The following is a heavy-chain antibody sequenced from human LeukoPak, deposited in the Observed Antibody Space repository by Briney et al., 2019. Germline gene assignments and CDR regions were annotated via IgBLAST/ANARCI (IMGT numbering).Heavy chain of an antibody. CDR2: MRDRVNSYSI. CDR3: ARLRYYYDSSGSDV. J-gene: IGHJ6*04. D-gene: IGHD3-22*01. Sequence: PGGSLRLSCATSGCTFSDHYMHWVRQAPGKGLEWVGRMRDRVNSYSIEYAQSVKGTFTVSRDNSKNSLYLQMDRLKTEDTAVYYCARLRYYYDSSGSDVWGKGTTVTVSS. CDR1: GCTFSDHY. V-gene: IGHV3-72*01.